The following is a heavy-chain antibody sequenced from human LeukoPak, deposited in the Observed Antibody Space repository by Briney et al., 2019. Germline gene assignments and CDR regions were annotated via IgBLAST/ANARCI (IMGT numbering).Heavy chain of an antibody. CDR3: TRVRSGNDFDY. V-gene: IGHV3-49*04. CDR2: IRSKAYGGTT. J-gene: IGHJ4*02. CDR1: GFTFGDYA. D-gene: IGHD3-10*01. Sequence: GGSLRLSCTTSGFTFGDYAMSWVRQAPGKGLEWVGFIRSKAYGGTTQYAASVKGRFTISRDDSKSIAYLQMSSLKTEDTAVYYCTRVRSGNDFDYWGQGTLVTVSS.